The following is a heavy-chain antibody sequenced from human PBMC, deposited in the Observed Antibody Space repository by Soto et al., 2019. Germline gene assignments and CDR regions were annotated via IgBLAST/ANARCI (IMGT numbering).Heavy chain of an antibody. CDR3: ARGQGQLDPYYYYGMDV. V-gene: IGHV1-69*06. J-gene: IGHJ6*02. Sequence: SVKVSCKASGGTFSSYAISWVRQAPGQGLEWMGGIIPIFGTANYAQKFQGRVTITADKSTSTAYMELSSLRSEDTAVYYCARGQGQLDPYYYYGMDVWGRGTTVTVSS. CDR1: GGTFSSYA. CDR2: IIPIFGTA. D-gene: IGHD6-6*01.